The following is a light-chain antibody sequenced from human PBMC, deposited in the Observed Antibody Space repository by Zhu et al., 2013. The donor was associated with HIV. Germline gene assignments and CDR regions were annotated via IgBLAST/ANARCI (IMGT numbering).Light chain of an antibody. J-gene: IGKJ2*02. CDR1: QDIRNH. Sequence: DIQMTQSPSSLSASVGDRVTITCRASQDIRNHLGWYQQKPGKAPRRPIYLASTLQSGVPSRFSGSGSGTDFTLTISSLQPEDFATYYCLQSNSYPRTFGLGDQAGDQT. CDR2: LAS. V-gene: IGKV1-17*01. CDR3: LQSNSYPRT.